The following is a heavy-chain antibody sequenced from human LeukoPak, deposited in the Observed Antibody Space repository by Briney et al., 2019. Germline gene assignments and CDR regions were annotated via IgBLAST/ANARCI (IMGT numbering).Heavy chain of an antibody. J-gene: IGHJ4*02. CDR2: ISYDGSNK. CDR3: VSSGFDY. CDR1: GFTFSSYG. V-gene: IGHV3-30*19. Sequence: PGGSLRLSCAASGFTFSSYGMHWVRQAPGKGLEWVAVISYDGSNKYYADSVKGRFTISRDNSKNTLYLQMNSLRAEDTAVYYCVSSGFDYWGQGTLVTVSS. D-gene: IGHD6-19*01.